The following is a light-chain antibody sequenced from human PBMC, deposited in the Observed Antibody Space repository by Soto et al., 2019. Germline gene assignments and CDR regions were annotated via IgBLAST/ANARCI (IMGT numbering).Light chain of an antibody. CDR3: HQYGTSPRT. CDR1: QSVTSNY. Sequence: VLTQSPGTLSLSPGERATLSCRARQSVTSNYLAWYQQKPGQAPRLLIYGASSRATGIPDRLSGSGSGTDFTLTISRLETEDFAVYYCHQYGTSPRTFGRGTQVEIK. CDR2: GAS. J-gene: IGKJ1*01. V-gene: IGKV3-20*01.